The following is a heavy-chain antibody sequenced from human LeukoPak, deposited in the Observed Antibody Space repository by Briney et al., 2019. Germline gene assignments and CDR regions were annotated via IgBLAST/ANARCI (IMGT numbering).Heavy chain of an antibody. CDR2: IRYDGSNK. J-gene: IGHJ4*02. Sequence: PGGSLRLSCAASGFTFSSYSMNWVRQAPGKGLEWVAFIRYDGSNKYYADSVKGRFTISRDNSKNSLYLQMNGLRAEDTAVYYCARVKYYDFWSGYDYYFDYWGQGTLVTVSS. D-gene: IGHD3-3*01. CDR3: ARVKYYDFWSGYDYYFDY. V-gene: IGHV3-33*08. CDR1: GFTFSSYS.